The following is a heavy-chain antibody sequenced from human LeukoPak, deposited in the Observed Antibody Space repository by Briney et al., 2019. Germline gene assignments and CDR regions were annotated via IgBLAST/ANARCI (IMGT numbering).Heavy chain of an antibody. CDR1: GGSFSGYY. V-gene: IGHV4-34*01. CDR2: INHSGST. Sequence: SETLSLTCAVYGGSFSGYYWGWIRQPPGKGLEWIGEINHSGSTNYNPSLKSRVTISVDTSKNQFSLKLSSVTAADTAVYYCARRPVLRYFFRSTPSEYYFDYWGQGTLVTVSS. D-gene: IGHD3-9*01. CDR3: ARRPVLRYFFRSTPSEYYFDY. J-gene: IGHJ4*02.